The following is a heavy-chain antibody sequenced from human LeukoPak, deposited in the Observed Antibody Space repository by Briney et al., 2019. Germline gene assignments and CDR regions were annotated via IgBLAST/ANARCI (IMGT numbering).Heavy chain of an antibody. Sequence: GGSLRLSCAASGFTFSSYWMNWARQAPGKGLEWVAHINPDGRDTYYVDSVKGRFTISRDDAQNSMYLQMNSLRVEDTAVYYCTSWGDTTAEYFQRWGQGTLVTVSS. CDR1: GFTFSSYW. V-gene: IGHV3-7*01. CDR2: INPDGRDT. D-gene: IGHD2-21*02. J-gene: IGHJ1*01. CDR3: TSWGDTTAEYFQR.